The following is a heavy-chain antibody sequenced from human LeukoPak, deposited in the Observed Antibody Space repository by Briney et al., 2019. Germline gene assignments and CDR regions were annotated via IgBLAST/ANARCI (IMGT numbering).Heavy chain of an antibody. CDR3: ERGHVRGYCSSTSCRNWRDP. CDR2: ISAYNGNT. CDR1: GYTFTSYG. Sequence: GASVKVSCKASGYTFTSYGISWVRQAPGQGLEWVGCISAYNGNTNYAQKLQGRVTMTTDTSTSTAYMELRSLRSDDTAVYYCERGHVRGYCSSTSCRNWRDPWGQGTLVSVSS. D-gene: IGHD2-2*01. J-gene: IGHJ5*02. V-gene: IGHV1-18*01.